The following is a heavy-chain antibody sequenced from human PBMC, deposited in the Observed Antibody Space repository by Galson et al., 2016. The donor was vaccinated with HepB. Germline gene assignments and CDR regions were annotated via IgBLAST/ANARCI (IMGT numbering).Heavy chain of an antibody. CDR2: TYYRSKWYN. J-gene: IGHJ6*03. V-gene: IGHV6-1*01. D-gene: IGHD6-13*01. CDR1: GDSVSSNSAA. CDR3: ARDETRYNSSLNYYYYYYMDV. Sequence: CAISGDSVSSNSAAWNWIRQSPSRGLEWLGRTYYRSKWYNDYAVSVKSRITINPDTSNNQFSLQLNSVTPEDTAVYYCARDETRYNSSLNYYYYYYMDVWGKGTTVTVSS.